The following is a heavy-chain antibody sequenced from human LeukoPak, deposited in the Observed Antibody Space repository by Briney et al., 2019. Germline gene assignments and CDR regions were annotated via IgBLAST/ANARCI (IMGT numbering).Heavy chain of an antibody. D-gene: IGHD2-15*01. CDR2: INHSGTT. J-gene: IGHJ4*02. V-gene: IGHV4-34*01. CDR1: GGSFSGYY. Sequence: PSETLSLTCAVYGGSFSGYYWSWIRQPPGKGLEWIGEINHSGTTYSNPSLKSRVTISVDTSKNQFSLKLSSVTAADTAVYYCARRGSHSQFDYWGQGTLVTVSS. CDR3: ARRGSHSQFDY.